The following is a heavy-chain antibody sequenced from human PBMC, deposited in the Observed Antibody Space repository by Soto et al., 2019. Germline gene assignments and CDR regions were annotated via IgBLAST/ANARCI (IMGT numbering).Heavy chain of an antibody. Sequence: SETLSLTCAVYGGSFSGYYWSWIRQPPGKGLEWIGEINHSGSTNYNPSLKSRVTISVDTSKNQFSLKLSSVTAADTAVYYCARGGHIVVVVAATPFDYWGQGTLVTVSS. D-gene: IGHD2-15*01. CDR1: GGSFSGYY. CDR3: ARGGHIVVVVAATPFDY. CDR2: INHSGST. V-gene: IGHV4-34*01. J-gene: IGHJ4*02.